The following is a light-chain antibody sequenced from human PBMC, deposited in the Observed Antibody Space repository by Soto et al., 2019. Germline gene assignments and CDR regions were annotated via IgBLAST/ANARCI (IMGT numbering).Light chain of an antibody. CDR1: QSVGSY. CDR2: DAS. J-gene: IGKJ5*01. CDR3: QQRSNWLSIT. V-gene: IGKV3-11*01. Sequence: VLTQSPDTMSLSPGEGATLSCRASQSVGSYLAWYQQKPGQAPRLLIYDASNRATGIPARFSGSGSGTDFSLTISSLEPEDFAVYYCQQRSNWLSITFGQGTRLEIK.